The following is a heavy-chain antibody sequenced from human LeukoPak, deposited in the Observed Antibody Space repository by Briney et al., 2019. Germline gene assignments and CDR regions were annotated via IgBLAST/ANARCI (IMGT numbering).Heavy chain of an antibody. CDR3: TRGRRPLAAAGAYYFDS. D-gene: IGHD6-25*01. Sequence: PGRSLRLSCAASGFTFSTYAMSWVRQAPGRGLEWVSTISSGGTTYYADSVKGRFTISRDNSKNTLYLQMNSLKTEDTALYYCTRGRRPLAAAGAYYFDSWGQGSLVTDSS. CDR2: ISSGGTT. J-gene: IGHJ4*02. CDR1: GFTFSTYA. V-gene: IGHV3-23*01.